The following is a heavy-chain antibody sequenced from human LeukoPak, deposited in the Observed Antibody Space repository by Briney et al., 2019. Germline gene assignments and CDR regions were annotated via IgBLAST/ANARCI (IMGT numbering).Heavy chain of an antibody. CDR2: INPNSGGT. D-gene: IGHD6-19*01. Sequence: ASVKVSCKASGYTFTGYYMHWVRQAPGQGLEWMGWINPNSGGTNYAQKFQGRVTMTRDTSISTAYMELSRLRSDDTAVYYCARKFGSAVAEFWFDPWGQGTLVTVSS. J-gene: IGHJ5*02. CDR1: GYTFTGYY. V-gene: IGHV1-2*02. CDR3: ARKFGSAVAEFWFDP.